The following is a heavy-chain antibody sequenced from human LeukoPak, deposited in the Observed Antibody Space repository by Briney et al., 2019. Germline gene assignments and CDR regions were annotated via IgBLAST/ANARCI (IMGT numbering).Heavy chain of an antibody. D-gene: IGHD3-22*01. V-gene: IGHV1-18*01. CDR3: AREFGRDSSGYYRMDV. Sequence: ASVKVSCKTSGYTFTNYDITWVRQAPGQGLEWMGWISAYNGNTNYAQKLQGRVTMTTDTSTSTAYMELRSLRSDDTAVYYCAREFGRDSSGYYRMDVWGKGTTVTISS. CDR1: GYTFTNYD. J-gene: IGHJ6*03. CDR2: ISAYNGNT.